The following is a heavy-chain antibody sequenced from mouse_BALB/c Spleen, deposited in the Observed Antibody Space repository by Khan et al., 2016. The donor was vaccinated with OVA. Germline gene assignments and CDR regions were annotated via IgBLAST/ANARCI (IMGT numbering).Heavy chain of an antibody. CDR1: GFSLSRYN. CDR3: ARAYYRYDGYYAMDF. J-gene: IGHJ4*01. V-gene: IGHV2-6-4*01. Sequence: QVTLKESGPGLVAPSQSLSITCTVSGFSLSRYNIHWVRQPPGKGLEWLGMIWAGGGTDYNSNLKSRLNISKDNSKSQVFLKMNSLQTDDTAMYYCARAYYRYDGYYAMDFWGQGTSVTVSS. CDR2: IWAGGGT. D-gene: IGHD2-14*01.